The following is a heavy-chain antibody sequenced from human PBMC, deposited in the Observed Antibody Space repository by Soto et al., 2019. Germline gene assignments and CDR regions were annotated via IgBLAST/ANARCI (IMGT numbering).Heavy chain of an antibody. V-gene: IGHV3-53*01. J-gene: IGHJ6*02. Sequence: EVQLAESGGGLIHPGGSLRLSCVASGFNVAPYYMSWVRQAPGKGLQWVSVINDDDGTYYADSVEGRFIISRDNSKNKFFPQMNSLRAEDSAVYYCGREGPPMVSSRGKDIWGQGTTVTVSS. CDR3: GREGPPMVSSRGKDI. CDR2: INDDDGT. D-gene: IGHD3-10*01. CDR1: GFNVAPYY.